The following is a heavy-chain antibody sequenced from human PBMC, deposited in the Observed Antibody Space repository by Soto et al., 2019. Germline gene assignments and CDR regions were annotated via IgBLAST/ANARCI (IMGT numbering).Heavy chain of an antibody. V-gene: IGHV4-39*01. J-gene: IGHJ4*02. Sequence: SETLSLTCTFPGCFIRSTIYYWAWIRQPPGKGLEWIGSIFFNGSPDYNPSLQSRVTISVDTSKNQFSLKLSSVAAADTAVYFCARQVGDYYFDYWGQGTLVTVSS. CDR2: IFFNGSP. CDR1: GCFIRSTIYY. CDR3: ARQVGDYYFDY. D-gene: IGHD4-17*01.